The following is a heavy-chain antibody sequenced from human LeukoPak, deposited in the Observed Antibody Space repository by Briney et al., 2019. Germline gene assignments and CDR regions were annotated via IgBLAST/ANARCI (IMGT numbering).Heavy chain of an antibody. D-gene: IGHD5-24*01. Sequence: ASVKVSCKASGYTFTGYYMHWVRQAPGQGLEWMGWINPNSDGTNYAQKFQGRVTMTRDTSISTAYMELSRLRSDDTAVYYCARGRAVPRGYFDYWGQGTLVTVSS. CDR1: GYTFTGYY. CDR2: INPNSDGT. V-gene: IGHV1-2*02. CDR3: ARGRAVPRGYFDY. J-gene: IGHJ4*02.